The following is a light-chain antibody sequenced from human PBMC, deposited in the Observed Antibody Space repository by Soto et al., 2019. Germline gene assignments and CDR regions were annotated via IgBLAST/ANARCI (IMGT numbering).Light chain of an antibody. CDR2: AAS. CDR3: QQYGSSAWT. Sequence: DIQMTQPPSSLSASVGDRVTITCRASQSTSNYLNWYQQKPGKAPKLLIYAASSLQSGVPSRFSGSGSGTDFTLTISSLEPEDFAVFYCQQYGSSAWTFGQGTKVDIK. J-gene: IGKJ1*01. V-gene: IGKV1-39*01. CDR1: QSTSNY.